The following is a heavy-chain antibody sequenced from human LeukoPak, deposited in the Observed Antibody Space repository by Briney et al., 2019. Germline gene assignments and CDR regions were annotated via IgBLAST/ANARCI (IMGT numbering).Heavy chain of an antibody. Sequence: GGSLRLSSAASGFTFGSYGMNWVRQAPGKGLEWVSTISDSGGGTYYADSVKGRFTISRDNSKNTLYLQTNSLRAEDTAVYYCAKREGSSWSNFDYWGQGTLVTVSS. D-gene: IGHD6-13*01. CDR1: GFTFGSYG. V-gene: IGHV3-23*01. CDR3: AKREGSSWSNFDY. J-gene: IGHJ4*02. CDR2: ISDSGGGT.